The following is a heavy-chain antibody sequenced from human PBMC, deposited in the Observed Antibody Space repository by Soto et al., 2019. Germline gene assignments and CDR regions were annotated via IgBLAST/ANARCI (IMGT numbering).Heavy chain of an antibody. CDR2: ISAHIGNT. D-gene: IGHD1-1*01. CDR3: ARGRYGDY. J-gene: IGHJ4*02. CDR1: GYTFTSYG. V-gene: IGHV1-18*01. Sequence: QVHLVQSGAEVKKPGASVKVSCKASGYTFTSYGITWVRQAPGQGLEWMGWISAHIGNTDYAQTLQGRVIVTRDTSTSTAYRELRSLISDDTAVYYCARGRYGDYWGQGALVTVSS.